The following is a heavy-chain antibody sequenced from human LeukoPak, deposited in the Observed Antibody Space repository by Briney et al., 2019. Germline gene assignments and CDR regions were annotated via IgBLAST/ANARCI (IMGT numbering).Heavy chain of an antibody. V-gene: IGHV3-9*01. CDR2: ISWNSGSM. Sequence: GGSLRLSCEASGFSFDEYGMHWVRQAPGKGLEWVSGISWNSGSMGYAESVKGRFTISRDNAKKSVYLQMNSLRTDDTALYYCAKDMMGTVTTSAFDLWGRGTLVTVSS. CDR1: GFSFDEYG. J-gene: IGHJ2*01. D-gene: IGHD4-17*01. CDR3: AKDMMGTVTTSAFDL.